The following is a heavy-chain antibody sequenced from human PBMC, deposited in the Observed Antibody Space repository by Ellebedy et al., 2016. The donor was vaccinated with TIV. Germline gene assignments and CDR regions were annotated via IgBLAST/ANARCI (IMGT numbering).Heavy chain of an antibody. V-gene: IGHV4-39*01. J-gene: IGHJ4*02. CDR1: GGSISSSSYY. CDR2: IHYSGST. D-gene: IGHD6-19*01. Sequence: MPSETLSLTCTVSGGSISSSSYYWGWIRQPPGKGLEWIGSIHYSGSTYYNPSLKSRVTISVDTSKNQFSLKLSSVTAADTAVYYCASIAVAGTIDYWGQGTLVTVSS. CDR3: ASIAVAGTIDY.